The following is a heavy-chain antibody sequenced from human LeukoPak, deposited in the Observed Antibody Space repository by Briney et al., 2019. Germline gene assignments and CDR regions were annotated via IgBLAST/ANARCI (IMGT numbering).Heavy chain of an antibody. J-gene: IGHJ4*02. V-gene: IGHV4-4*07. CDR2: IYTSGST. CDR1: GGSISSYY. D-gene: IGHD6-19*01. Sequence: SETLSLTCTVSGGSISSYYWSWIRQPAGKGLEWIVRIYTSGSTNYNPSLKSRVTMSVDTSKNQFSLKLSSVTAADTAVYYCARAWGSSGWYYFDYWGQGTLVTVSS. CDR3: ARAWGSSGWYYFDY.